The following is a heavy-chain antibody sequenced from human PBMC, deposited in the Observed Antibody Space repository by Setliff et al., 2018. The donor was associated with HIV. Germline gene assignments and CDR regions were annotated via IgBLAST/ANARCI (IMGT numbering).Heavy chain of an antibody. V-gene: IGHV1-2*02. CDR3: AGQLSNSFDY. CDR2: ISPDNANT. CDR1: GYTFTDYF. J-gene: IGHJ4*02. D-gene: IGHD1-1*01. Sequence: GASVKVSCKSSGYTFTDYFMHWVRQAPGQGLEWMGWISPDNANTRISQRFRGSVTMTRDRSINTAYMEFSGLTSDDTAVCYCAGQLSNSFDYWGQGTLVTVSS.